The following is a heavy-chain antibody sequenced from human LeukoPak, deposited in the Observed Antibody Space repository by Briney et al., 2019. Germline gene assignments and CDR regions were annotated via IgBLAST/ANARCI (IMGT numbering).Heavy chain of an antibody. CDR3: AELGITMIGGV. J-gene: IGHJ6*04. CDR1: GFTLTTSE. CDR2: ISSSSNTI. D-gene: IGHD3-10*02. Sequence: GGSLRLSCAASGFTLTTSEMNWVRQAPGKGLEWVSYISSSSNTIYYADSVKGRFTISRDNAKNSLYLQMNSLRAEDTAVYYCAELGITMIGGVWGKGTTVTISS. V-gene: IGHV3-48*03.